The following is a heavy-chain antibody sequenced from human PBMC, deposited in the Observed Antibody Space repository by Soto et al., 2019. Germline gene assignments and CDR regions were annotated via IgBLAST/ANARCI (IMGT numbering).Heavy chain of an antibody. Sequence: QVHLVQSGAEVKKPGASVKVSCQGSGYAFTTYGITWVRQAPGQGLEWMGWISAHNGNTNYAQKRQGRVTVTRDTSTSTAYMELRSLRYDDTAGYYFARGRYGDYWGQGALVTVSS. J-gene: IGHJ4*02. D-gene: IGHD1-1*01. CDR1: GYAFTTYG. V-gene: IGHV1-18*01. CDR2: ISAHNGNT. CDR3: ARGRYGDY.